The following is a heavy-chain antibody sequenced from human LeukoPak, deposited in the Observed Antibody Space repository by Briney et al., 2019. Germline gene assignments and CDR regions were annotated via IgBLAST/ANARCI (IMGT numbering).Heavy chain of an antibody. V-gene: IGHV4-30-4*01. CDR1: GGSISSYY. J-gene: IGHJ5*02. Sequence: PSETLSLTCTVSGGSISSYYRSWIRQPPGKGLEWIGYIYYSGSTYYNPSLKSRVTISVDTSKNQFSLKLSSVTAADTAVYYCARDSTDNWFDPWGQGTWSPSPQ. CDR2: IYYSGST. CDR3: ARDSTDNWFDP.